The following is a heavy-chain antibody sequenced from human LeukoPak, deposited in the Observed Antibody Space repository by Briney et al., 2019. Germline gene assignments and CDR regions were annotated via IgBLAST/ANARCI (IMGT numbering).Heavy chain of an antibody. CDR2: IIPIFGTA. D-gene: IGHD3-10*01. Sequence: GASVNVSCKASGGTFSSYAISWVRQAPGQGLEWMGGIIPIFGTANYAQKFQGRVTITADESTSTAYMELSSLRSEDTAVYYCARDRYYGSGSYRPLDYWGQGTLVTVSS. CDR1: GGTFSSYA. CDR3: ARDRYYGSGSYRPLDY. J-gene: IGHJ4*02. V-gene: IGHV1-69*01.